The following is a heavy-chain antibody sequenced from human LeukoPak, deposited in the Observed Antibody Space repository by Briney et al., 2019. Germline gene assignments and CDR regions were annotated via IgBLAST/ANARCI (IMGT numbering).Heavy chain of an antibody. Sequence: GGSLRLSCAASGFTFSDYYMSWIRQAPGKGLEWVSYMSSSGSSIYYADSVKGRFTISRDNATNLLYLQMNSLRADDTAVYYCARDAGGYYYMDVWGKGTTVTVSS. V-gene: IGHV3-11*01. CDR1: GFTFSDYY. CDR3: ARDAGGYYYMDV. CDR2: MSSSGSSI. J-gene: IGHJ6*03.